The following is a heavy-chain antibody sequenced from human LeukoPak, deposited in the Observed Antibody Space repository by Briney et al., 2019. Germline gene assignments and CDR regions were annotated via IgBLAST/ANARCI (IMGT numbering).Heavy chain of an antibody. Sequence: PGGSLRLSCAASGFTFDDYAMHWVRQAPGKGLEWVSLISWDGGSTYYADSVKGRFTISRDNSKNSLYLQMNSLRAEDTALYYCATEAGDSSGLRWFDPWGQGTLVTVSS. CDR3: ATEAGDSSGLRWFDP. V-gene: IGHV3-43D*03. CDR2: ISWDGGST. D-gene: IGHD3-22*01. J-gene: IGHJ5*02. CDR1: GFTFDDYA.